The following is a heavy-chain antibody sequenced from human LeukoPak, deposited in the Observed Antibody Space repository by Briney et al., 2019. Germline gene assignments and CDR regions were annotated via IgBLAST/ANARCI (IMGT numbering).Heavy chain of an antibody. Sequence: PSETLSLTCAVYGGSLSGYYWSWIRQPPGKGLEWIGEMHHSEGTNYNPSLKSRVTISLDTSKNQFSLKLSSVTAADTALYCYARGLDHSKTGYWGQGTLVTVSS. CDR1: GGSLSGYY. CDR2: MHHSEGT. D-gene: IGHD4-11*01. CDR3: ARGLDHSKTGY. J-gene: IGHJ4*02. V-gene: IGHV4-34*01.